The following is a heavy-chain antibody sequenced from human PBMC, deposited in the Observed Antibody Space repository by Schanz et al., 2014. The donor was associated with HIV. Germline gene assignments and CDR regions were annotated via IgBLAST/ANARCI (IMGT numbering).Heavy chain of an antibody. CDR1: GFTFEDYA. J-gene: IGHJ4*02. CDR3: AKDIGGHGSGSQYFDS. Sequence: EAQLVESGGGLVRPGGSLRLSCAASGFTFEDYAMHXXXXXXXKPQGGPPGIRGKRNRIYYLDSVKGRFILSRDNAKKSLYLQMNGLRLEDTALYYCAKDIGGHGSGSQYFDSWGQGSLVIVSS. V-gene: IGHV3-9*01. D-gene: IGHD3-10*01. CDR2: IRGKRNRI.